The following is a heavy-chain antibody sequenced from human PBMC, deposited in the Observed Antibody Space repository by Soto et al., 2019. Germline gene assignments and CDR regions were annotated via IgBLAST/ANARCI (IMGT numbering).Heavy chain of an antibody. CDR2: IYPCDSDT. V-gene: IGHV5-51*01. D-gene: IGHD6-19*01. CDR1: GYSFTSYW. J-gene: IGHJ1*01. Sequence: PGESLKISCKGSGYSFTSYWIGWVRQMPGEGLEWLWVIYPCDSDTRYSPSLQGQVTISVDKSISTAYLQWSSLRASDSARYYCARESAAVAVTPHCPIQQWRRGSLVDFSS. CDR3: ARESAAVAVTPHCPIQQ.